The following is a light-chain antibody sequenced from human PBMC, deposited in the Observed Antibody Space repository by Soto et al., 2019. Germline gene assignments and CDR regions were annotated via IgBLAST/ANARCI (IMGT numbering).Light chain of an antibody. CDR1: SGSVSANDY. J-gene: IGLJ3*02. Sequence: QTVVTQEPSLSVSPGGTVTLTCGLSSGSVSANDYPSWYQQTPGQAPRTLIYSTNSRSSGVPDRFSGSILGNKAALTITGAQADDESDYYCVLYMGSGIWVFGGGTKLTVL. V-gene: IGLV8-61*01. CDR2: STN. CDR3: VLYMGSGIWV.